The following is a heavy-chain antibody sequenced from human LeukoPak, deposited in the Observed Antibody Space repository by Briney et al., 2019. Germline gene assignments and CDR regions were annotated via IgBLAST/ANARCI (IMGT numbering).Heavy chain of an antibody. CDR2: ISSSSYI. V-gene: IGHV3-21*01. Sequence: GGSLRLSCAASGFTFSSYSMNWVRQAPGKGLEWVSSISSSSYIYYADSVKGQFTISRDNAKNSLYLQMNSLRTEDTAVYYCARDSDYYDSSGYYYLRRFDYWGQGTLVTVSS. CDR3: ARDSDYYDSSGYYYLRRFDY. J-gene: IGHJ4*02. D-gene: IGHD3-22*01. CDR1: GFTFSSYS.